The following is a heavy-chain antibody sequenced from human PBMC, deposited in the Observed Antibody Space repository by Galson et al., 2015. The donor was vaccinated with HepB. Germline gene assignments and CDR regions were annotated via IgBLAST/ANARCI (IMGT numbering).Heavy chain of an antibody. D-gene: IGHD3-10*01. CDR1: GSTFTMSW. J-gene: IGHJ4*02. Sequence: SLRLSCAASGSTFTMSWMSWVRQAPGKGLEWVAMIRHDETEMYYVDSVKGRFTISRGNAKNSLHLQMNSLRVEDTAMYYCALLDTPTAWASGGIWGRGTLVTVSS. CDR2: IRHDETEM. V-gene: IGHV3-7*01. CDR3: ALLDTPTAWASGGI.